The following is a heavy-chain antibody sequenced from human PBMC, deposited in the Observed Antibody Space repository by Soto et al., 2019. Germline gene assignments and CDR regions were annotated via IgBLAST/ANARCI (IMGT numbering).Heavy chain of an antibody. CDR1: GGSFSSGGYY. Sequence: QVRLQESGPGLVKPSQTLSLTCTVSGGSFSSGGYYWSWIRQHPGKGLEWIGDIYYSGSTYYNPCLRSRITMSVDTSKNQFSLNLTSVTAADTAVYFCARAPTGGRWHLPFDYWGQGTLVAVSS. D-gene: IGHD3-16*01. CDR2: IYYSGST. CDR3: ARAPTGGRWHLPFDY. J-gene: IGHJ4*02. V-gene: IGHV4-31*02.